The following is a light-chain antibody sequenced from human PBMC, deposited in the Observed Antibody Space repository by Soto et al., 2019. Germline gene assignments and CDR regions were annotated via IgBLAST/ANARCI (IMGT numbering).Light chain of an antibody. Sequence: EIVLTQSPGTLPFSAGERATLSCRASQRVSSSSLAWYQQEPGQAPRLLIHGTSSRGTGIPDRFSGSGSGTDFTLTISRLEPEDFAVYYCQPFGGSPPYTFGQGTKLDIK. CDR3: QPFGGSPPYT. CDR1: QRVSSSS. J-gene: IGKJ2*01. V-gene: IGKV3-20*01. CDR2: GTS.